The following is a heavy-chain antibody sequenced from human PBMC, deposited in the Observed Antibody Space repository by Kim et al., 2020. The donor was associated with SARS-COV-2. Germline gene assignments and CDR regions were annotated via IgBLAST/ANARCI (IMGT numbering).Heavy chain of an antibody. D-gene: IGHD6-19*01. Sequence: GGSLRLSCAASGFTFNNYAMSWVRQAPGKGLEWVSGIRDSGGSTKYADSVKGRFSISRDNSKNTLYLQMDSLRAEDTAVYYCAKVTSGSSGWFEYFQHWGQGPLVTVSS. J-gene: IGHJ1*01. CDR3: AKVTSGSSGWFEYFQH. V-gene: IGHV3-23*01. CDR1: GFTFNNYA. CDR2: IRDSGGST.